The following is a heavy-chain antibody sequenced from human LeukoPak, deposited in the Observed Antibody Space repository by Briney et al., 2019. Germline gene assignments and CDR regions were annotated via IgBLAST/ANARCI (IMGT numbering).Heavy chain of an antibody. Sequence: NPSETLSLTCAVSGASFSGSYWTWIRQSPGKGLQWIGEISQSGSTNYSPSLKSRVTISVDTSNNQFSLKLSSVTAADTAVYYCAGGYDFWSGLVGGWFDPWGQGTLVTVSS. V-gene: IGHV4-34*01. J-gene: IGHJ5*02. CDR2: ISQSGST. D-gene: IGHD3-3*01. CDR3: AGGYDFWSGLVGGWFDP. CDR1: GASFSGSY.